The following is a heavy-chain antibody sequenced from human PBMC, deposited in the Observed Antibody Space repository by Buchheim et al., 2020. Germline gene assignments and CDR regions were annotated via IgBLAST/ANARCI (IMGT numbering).Heavy chain of an antibody. CDR2: IYYSGST. CDR1: GGSISSSSYY. J-gene: IGHJ4*02. Sequence: QLQLQESGPGLVKPSETLSLTCTVSGGSISSSSYYWGWIRQPPGKGLEWIGSIYYSGSTYYNPSPKSRVTISVDTSNNHVSLTLSSVTAADTAVYYCASVGLNWQEVDYWGQGTL. D-gene: IGHD4/OR15-4a*01. CDR3: ASVGLNWQEVDY. V-gene: IGHV4-39*07.